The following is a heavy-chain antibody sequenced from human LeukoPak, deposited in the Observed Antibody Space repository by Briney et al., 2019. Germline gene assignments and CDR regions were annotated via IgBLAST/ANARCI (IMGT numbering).Heavy chain of an antibody. V-gene: IGHV4-39*07. Sequence: PSETLSLTCTVSGGSISSSGYYWGWIRQPPGKGLEWIGSIYYSGSTYYNPSLKSRVTISVDTSKNQFSLELSSVTAADTAVYCCARTLNDDYDSSGYPIDYWGQGTLVTVSS. D-gene: IGHD3-22*01. CDR3: ARTLNDDYDSSGYPIDY. J-gene: IGHJ4*02. CDR1: GGSISSSGYY. CDR2: IYYSGST.